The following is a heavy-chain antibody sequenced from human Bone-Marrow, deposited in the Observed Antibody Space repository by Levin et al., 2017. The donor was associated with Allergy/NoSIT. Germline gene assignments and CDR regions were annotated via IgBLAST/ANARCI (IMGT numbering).Heavy chain of an antibody. CDR3: ARVGRGDYDFWSGYYHYYYYYGMNV. Sequence: SETLSLTCTVSGGSISSYYWSWIRQPPGKGLEWIGYIYYSGSTNYNPSLKSRVTISVDTSKNQFSLKLSSVTAADTAVYYCARVGRGDYDFWSGYYHYYYYYGMNVWGQGTTVTVSS. CDR2: IYYSGST. D-gene: IGHD3-3*01. V-gene: IGHV4-59*01. J-gene: IGHJ6*02. CDR1: GGSISSYY.